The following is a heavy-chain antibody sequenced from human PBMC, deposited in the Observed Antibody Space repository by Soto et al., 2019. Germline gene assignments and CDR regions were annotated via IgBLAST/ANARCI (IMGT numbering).Heavy chain of an antibody. D-gene: IGHD7-27*01. CDR3: ARWTGDFDAFDI. CDR2: IKQDGSEK. Sequence: GGSLRLSCAASGFTFSSYWMSWVRQAPGKGLEWVANIKQDGSEKYYVDSVKGRFTISRDNAKNSLYLQMNSLRAEDTAVYYGARWTGDFDAFDIWCQGTMVTVSS. CDR1: GFTFSSYW. J-gene: IGHJ3*02. V-gene: IGHV3-7*03.